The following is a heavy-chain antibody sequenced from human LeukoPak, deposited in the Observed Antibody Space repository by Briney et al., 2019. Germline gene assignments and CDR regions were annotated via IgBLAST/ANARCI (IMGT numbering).Heavy chain of an antibody. CDR2: IYTSGNT. CDR3: ARDRSYDSRIVDF. V-gene: IGHV4-4*07. Sequence: SETLSLTCTVPGGSISSYYWSWIRQPAGKGLEWIGRIYTSGNTNYNPSLKSRVTMSVDTSKNQFSLKLSSVTAADTAVHYCARDRSYDSRIVDFWGQGTLVTVSS. D-gene: IGHD3-22*01. CDR1: GGSISSYY. J-gene: IGHJ4*02.